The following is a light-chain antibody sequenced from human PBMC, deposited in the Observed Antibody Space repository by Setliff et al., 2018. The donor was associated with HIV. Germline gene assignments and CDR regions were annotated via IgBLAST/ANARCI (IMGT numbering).Light chain of an antibody. V-gene: IGLV2-11*01. J-gene: IGLJ1*01. CDR3: CSYVSRQNSYV. Sequence: QSVLTQPRSVSGSPGQSVTVSCTGSSSDVAAYNSVSWYQHHPGKAPKLIIYDVNTRPSGVPGRFSGSKSGNTASLTISGLQADDEGDYYCCSYVSRQNSYVFGTGTKVTVL. CDR1: SSDVAAYNS. CDR2: DVN.